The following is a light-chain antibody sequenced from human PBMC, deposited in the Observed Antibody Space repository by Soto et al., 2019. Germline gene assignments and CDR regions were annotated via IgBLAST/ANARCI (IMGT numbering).Light chain of an antibody. V-gene: IGKV3-20*01. CDR3: QQYDSSQYT. CDR2: GAS. CDR1: QSVNNNY. J-gene: IGKJ2*01. Sequence: EMVLTQSPGTLSLSPGERATLSCRASQSVNNNYLAWYQQKPGQAPRLLIYGASSRATGIPGRFSGSGSGTDFTLTISRLEPDDFAVYYCQQYDSSQYTFGQGTKLEIK.